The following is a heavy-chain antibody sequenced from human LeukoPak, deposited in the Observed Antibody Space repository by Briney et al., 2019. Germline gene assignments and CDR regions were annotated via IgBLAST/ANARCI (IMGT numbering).Heavy chain of an antibody. Sequence: PGGSLRLSCAASGFTFSSYIMNWVRRAPGKGLEWVSSISSSSSYIYYADSVKGRFTISRDNAKNSLYLQMNSLRAEDTAVYYCARVRVVVPAAPMDYWGQGTLVTVSS. D-gene: IGHD2-2*01. V-gene: IGHV3-21*01. J-gene: IGHJ4*02. CDR2: ISSSSSYI. CDR1: GFTFSSYI. CDR3: ARVRVVVPAAPMDY.